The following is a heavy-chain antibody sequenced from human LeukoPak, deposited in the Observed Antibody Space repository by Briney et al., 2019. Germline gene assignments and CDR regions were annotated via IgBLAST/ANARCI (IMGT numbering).Heavy chain of an antibody. CDR2: ISNDAKKI. CDR1: GFTFCNCA. D-gene: IGHD6-25*01. CDR3: VKSGYSGRPHGYCDY. Sequence: PVRSLSLPRAASGFTFCNCAVHWGRQAPGKGLEWVAVISNDAKKIYYLDSVKGRFTVSRDNSKSMLYVQMDSLRVEDTAVYYCVKSGYSGRPHGYCDYWGEKPLVSVSS. J-gene: IGHJ4*02. V-gene: IGHV3-30*18.